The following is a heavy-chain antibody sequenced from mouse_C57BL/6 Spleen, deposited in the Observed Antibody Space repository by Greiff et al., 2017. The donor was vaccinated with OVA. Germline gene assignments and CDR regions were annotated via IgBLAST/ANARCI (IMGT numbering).Heavy chain of an antibody. CDR2: INYDGSST. Sequence: EVKVVESEGGLVQPGSSMKLSCTASGFTFSDYYMAWVRQVPEKGLEWVANINYDGSSTYYLDSLKSRFIISRDNAKNILYLQMSSLKSEDTATYYCARWGNYYGSSYDWYFDVWGTGTTVTVSS. V-gene: IGHV5-16*01. CDR1: GFTFSDYY. J-gene: IGHJ1*03. CDR3: ARWGNYYGSSYDWYFDV. D-gene: IGHD1-1*01.